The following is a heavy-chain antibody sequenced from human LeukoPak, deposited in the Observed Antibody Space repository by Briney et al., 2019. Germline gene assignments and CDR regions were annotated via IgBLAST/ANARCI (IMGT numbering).Heavy chain of an antibody. J-gene: IGHJ6*03. D-gene: IGHD5-24*01. V-gene: IGHV3-20*04. CDR1: GFTFEDYG. CDR3: AREMVEMATTSPPYYYYMDV. Sequence: GGSLRLSCAASGFTFEDYGMSWVRQAPGKGLEWVSGINWNGGSTGYADSVKGRFTISRDNAKNSLYLQMNSLRAEDTALYYCAREMVEMATTSPPYYYYMDVWGKGTTVTVSS. CDR2: INWNGGST.